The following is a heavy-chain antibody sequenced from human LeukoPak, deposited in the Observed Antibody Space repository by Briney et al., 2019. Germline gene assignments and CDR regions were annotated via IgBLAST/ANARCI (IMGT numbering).Heavy chain of an antibody. D-gene: IGHD2-2*01. Sequence: GGSLRLSCAASGFTFSTYEMSWVRQAPGKGLECVSYISSGGSAIYYADSVRGRFTIPRDNAKNSLYLQMNSLRAEDTAVYYCARRYCSTTRCLLDYWGQGTLVTVSS. J-gene: IGHJ4*02. CDR2: ISSGGSAI. CDR1: GFTFSTYE. CDR3: ARRYCSTTRCLLDY. V-gene: IGHV3-48*03.